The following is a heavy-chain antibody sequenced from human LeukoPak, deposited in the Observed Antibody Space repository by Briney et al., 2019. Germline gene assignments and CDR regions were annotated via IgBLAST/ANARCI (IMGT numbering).Heavy chain of an antibody. D-gene: IGHD3-22*01. V-gene: IGHV3-7*03. J-gene: IGHJ4*02. Sequence: DSVKGRFTMSRDNAKNSLYLQMNSLRAEDTAVYYCAKDFYDSSGSRYDYWGQGTLVTVSS. CDR3: AKDFYDSSGSRYDY.